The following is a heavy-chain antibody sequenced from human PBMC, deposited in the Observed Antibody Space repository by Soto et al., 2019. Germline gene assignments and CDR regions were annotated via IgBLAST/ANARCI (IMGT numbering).Heavy chain of an antibody. CDR2: ISYDGSNK. D-gene: IGHD4-17*01. Sequence: GGSLRLSCAASGFTFSSYGMHWVRQAPGKGLEWVAVISYDGSNKYYADSVKGRFTISRDNSKNTLYLQMNSLRAEDTAVYYCAKDRGDYPILDAFDIWGQGTMVTVSS. V-gene: IGHV3-30*18. CDR1: GFTFSSYG. J-gene: IGHJ3*02. CDR3: AKDRGDYPILDAFDI.